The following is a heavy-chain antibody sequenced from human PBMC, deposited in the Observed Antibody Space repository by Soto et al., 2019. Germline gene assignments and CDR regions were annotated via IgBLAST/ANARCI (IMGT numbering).Heavy chain of an antibody. CDR3: ARAIVPRVTRLSGT. Sequence: GGSLRLSCAASGFTFSAYGLHWVRQAPGKGLEWVALISYDGTDKTYADSVKGRFTISRDNSQNTLSLQMNSLGPEDTAVYYCARAIVPRVTRLSGTWRQGPLVAASS. CDR1: GFTFSAYG. J-gene: IGHJ5*01. V-gene: IGHV3-30-3*01. CDR2: ISYDGTDK. D-gene: IGHD3-16*02.